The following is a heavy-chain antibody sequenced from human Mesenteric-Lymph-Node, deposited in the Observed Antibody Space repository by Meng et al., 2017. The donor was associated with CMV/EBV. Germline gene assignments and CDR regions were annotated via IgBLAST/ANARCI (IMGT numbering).Heavy chain of an antibody. CDR1: GGTFSSYT. CDR3: AGGIAAAGSRWFDP. J-gene: IGHJ5*02. Sequence: QVQLVQSGAEVKKPASSVKVSCKASGGTFSSYTISWVRQAPGQGLEWMGRIIPILGIANYARKLQGRVTITADKSTSTAYMELSSLRSEDTAVYYCAGGIAAAGSRWFDPWGQGTLVTVSS. V-gene: IGHV1-69*02. CDR2: IIPILGIA. D-gene: IGHD6-13*01.